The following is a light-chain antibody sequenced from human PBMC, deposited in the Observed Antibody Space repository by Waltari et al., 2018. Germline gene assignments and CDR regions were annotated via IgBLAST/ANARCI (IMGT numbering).Light chain of an antibody. CDR2: EAS. J-gene: IGLJ3*02. V-gene: IGLV2-23*01. CDR1: SSDVGTYNL. Sequence: QSALTQPASVSGSPGQSITISCNGTSSDVGTYNLAYWYQHHPGKSPKLTIYEASKRPSGVSGRFSGSKSGNTASLTISGLQTEDEAHYYCCSYGGVATPWVFGGGTKLTVL. CDR3: CSYGGVATPWV.